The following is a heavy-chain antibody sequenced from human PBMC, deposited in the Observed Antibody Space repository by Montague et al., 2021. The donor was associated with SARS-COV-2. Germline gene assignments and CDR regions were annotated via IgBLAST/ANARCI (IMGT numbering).Heavy chain of an antibody. J-gene: IGHJ5*02. Sequence: SLRLSCAASGFTFSSYSMNWVRQAPGKGLEWVSSISSSSSYIYYADSVKGRFTISRDNAKNSLYLQMNSLRAEDTAVYYCARDRVPTVTTNWFDPWGQGTLVTVSP. D-gene: IGHD4-17*01. V-gene: IGHV3-21*01. CDR1: GFTFSSYS. CDR2: ISSSSSYI. CDR3: ARDRVPTVTTNWFDP.